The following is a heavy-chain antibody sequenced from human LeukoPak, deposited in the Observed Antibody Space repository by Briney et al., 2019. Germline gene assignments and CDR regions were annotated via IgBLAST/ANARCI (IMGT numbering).Heavy chain of an antibody. V-gene: IGHV3-30*02. D-gene: IGHD6-13*01. CDR1: GFTFSSYG. CDR3: ARDLESGTSAVSY. CDR2: IRYDGSNK. J-gene: IGHJ4*02. Sequence: PGGSLRLSCAASGFTFSSYGMHWVRQAPGKGLEWVAFIRYDGSNKYYADSVKGRFTISRDNSKNTLYLQMNSLRAEDTAVYYCARDLESGTSAVSYWGQGTLVTVSS.